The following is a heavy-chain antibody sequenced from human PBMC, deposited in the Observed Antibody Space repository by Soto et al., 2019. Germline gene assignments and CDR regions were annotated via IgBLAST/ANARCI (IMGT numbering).Heavy chain of an antibody. CDR1: GGSISSYY. V-gene: IGHV4-59*01. CDR3: ARDRDYDSSGYYDAFDI. Sequence: SETLSLTCTVSGGSISSYYWSWIRQPPGKGLEWIGYIYYSGSTNYNPSLKSRVTISVDTSKNQFSLKLSSVTAADTAVYYCARDRDYDSSGYYDAFDIWGQGTMVTVSS. D-gene: IGHD3-22*01. CDR2: IYYSGST. J-gene: IGHJ3*02.